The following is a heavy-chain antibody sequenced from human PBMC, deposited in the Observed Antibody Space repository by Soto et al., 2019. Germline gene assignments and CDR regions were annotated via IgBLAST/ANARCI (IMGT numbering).Heavy chain of an antibody. Sequence: PSETLSLTCNISGGSIDSSDFQWSWLRQPPGKGLEWIGFLSFSGRTNYNSSLRSRVTISADTSKTLFFLHLASVTPAAPAPSFCARDHCDDGICYQRYFGPWGPGSLVAVSS. CDR1: GGSIDSSDFQ. D-gene: IGHD2-21*01. V-gene: IGHV4-30-4*01. CDR2: LSFSGRT. J-gene: IGHJ5*02. CDR3: ARDHCDDGICYQRYFGP.